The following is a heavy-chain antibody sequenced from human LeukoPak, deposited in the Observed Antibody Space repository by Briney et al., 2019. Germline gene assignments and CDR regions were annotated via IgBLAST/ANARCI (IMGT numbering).Heavy chain of an antibody. CDR2: INGGNDNT. D-gene: IGHD3-16*01. J-gene: IGHJ4*02. CDR1: GGTFSSYA. Sequence: ASVKVSCKASGGTFSSYAISWVRQAPGQRLEWMGWINGGNDNTKYSEKFQGRVTFTKDTSASTAYMELSSLRSEDTAVYYCAAVDYGDYWGQGTLVTVSS. V-gene: IGHV1-3*01. CDR3: AAVDYGDY.